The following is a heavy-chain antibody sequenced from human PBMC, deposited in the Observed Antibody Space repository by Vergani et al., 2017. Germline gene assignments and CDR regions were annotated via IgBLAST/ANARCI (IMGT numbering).Heavy chain of an antibody. V-gene: IGHV3-33*01. CDR2: IYYDGSKK. CDR3: VREGSYCGSTTCRNPSYVYYYHMDV. D-gene: IGHD2-21*01. Sequence: QVQLVESGGGVVQPGRSLRLSCTSSGFTFSTYAMHWVRQAPGKGLEWVAIIYYDGSKKYYADSVKGRFTISRDNSRNTLDLLMSSLRAEDTAIYYCVREGSYCGSTTCRNPSYVYYYHMDVWLEGTTVTVS. CDR1: GFTFSTYA. J-gene: IGHJ6*03.